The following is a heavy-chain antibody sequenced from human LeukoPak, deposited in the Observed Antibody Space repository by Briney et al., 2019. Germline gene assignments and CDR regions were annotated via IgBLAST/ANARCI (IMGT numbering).Heavy chain of an antibody. J-gene: IGHJ6*02. V-gene: IGHV1-3*01. CDR2: VNAGNGDT. Sequence: ASVKVSCKPSGYTFTSYPLHWVRQAPGQRLEWMGWVNAGNGDTKYSHKFQGRVTITGDTSATTAYMELSSLTSGDTAVYYCARGNWGTLAGSAYYYGMDVWGQGTTVTVSS. D-gene: IGHD6-19*01. CDR1: GYTFTSYP. CDR3: ARGNWGTLAGSAYYYGMDV.